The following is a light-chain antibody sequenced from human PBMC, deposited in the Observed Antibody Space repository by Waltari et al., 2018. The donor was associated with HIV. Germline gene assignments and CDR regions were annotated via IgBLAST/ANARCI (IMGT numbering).Light chain of an antibody. Sequence: YDLTHPHSVSVTPGQTATITCSGEKLGDQHDYWYQKKPGQSPVLVIYQDSKRPSGIPERFSGSNSGNTATLTISGTQAMDEADYYCQAWDSSTAVFGGGTKLTVL. CDR1: KLGDQH. V-gene: IGLV3-1*01. CDR2: QDS. CDR3: QAWDSSTAV. J-gene: IGLJ2*01.